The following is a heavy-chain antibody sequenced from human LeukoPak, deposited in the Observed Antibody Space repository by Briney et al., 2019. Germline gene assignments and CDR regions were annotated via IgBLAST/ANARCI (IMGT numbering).Heavy chain of an antibody. CDR1: GLAFSVYA. J-gene: IGHJ4*02. CDR3: ARVGYSDESIDY. D-gene: IGHD4-17*01. Sequence: PGGSLRLSCAAPGLAFSVYAMHWVRQAPGKGLEWVALISYDGSNKYYADSVKGRFTISRDNAKNSLYLQMSSLRAEDTAVYYCARVGYSDESIDYWGQGTLVTVSS. CDR2: ISYDGSNK. V-gene: IGHV3-30-3*01.